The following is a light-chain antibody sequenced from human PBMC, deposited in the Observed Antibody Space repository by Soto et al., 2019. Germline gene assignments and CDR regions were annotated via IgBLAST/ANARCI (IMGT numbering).Light chain of an antibody. V-gene: IGLV2-8*01. CDR2: EVS. Sequence: QSALTQPPSASGSPGQSVTISCTGTSSDVGGYNYVSWYQQHPGKAPKLMIYEVSKRPSGVPDRFSGSKSGNTASPTVSGLQAEDEADYYCSSYAGSNNLGVFGTGTKVTVL. CDR3: SSYAGSNNLGV. J-gene: IGLJ1*01. CDR1: SSDVGGYNY.